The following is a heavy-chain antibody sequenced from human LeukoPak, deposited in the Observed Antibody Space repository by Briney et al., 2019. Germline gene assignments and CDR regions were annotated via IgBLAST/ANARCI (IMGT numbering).Heavy chain of an antibody. D-gene: IGHD3-22*01. CDR3: AKDATIDSSGCYDY. CDR2: IRYDGSNK. Sequence: GGSLRLSCAASGFTFSSYGMHWVRQAPGKGLEWVAFIRYDGSNKYYADSVKGRFTISRDNSKNTLYLQMNSLRAEDTAVYYCAKDATIDSSGCYDYWGQGTLVTVSS. J-gene: IGHJ4*02. CDR1: GFTFSSYG. V-gene: IGHV3-30*02.